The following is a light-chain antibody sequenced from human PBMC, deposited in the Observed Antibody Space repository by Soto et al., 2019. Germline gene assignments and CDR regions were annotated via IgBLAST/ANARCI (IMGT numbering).Light chain of an antibody. V-gene: IGKV1-5*01. Sequence: DIQMTQSPTTLSASVGDRVTITCRASQTISSWLAWYQQKPGKAPKLLIYDASSLKSGVPSRFSGSGSGTEFTLTISSLQPDDFATYYCQQYNTYSLYTFGQGTKREIK. J-gene: IGKJ2*01. CDR2: DAS. CDR3: QQYNTYSLYT. CDR1: QTISSW.